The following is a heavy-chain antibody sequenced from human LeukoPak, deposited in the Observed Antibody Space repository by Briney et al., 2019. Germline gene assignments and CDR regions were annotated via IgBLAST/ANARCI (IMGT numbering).Heavy chain of an antibody. Sequence: GASVKVSCKASGYTFTGYYIHWVRQAPGQGREWMGRINPNNGDTNYAQKFPGRVTLTRDTSIGTAYMELSSLRSDDTAMYYCVREITRATTYFDSWGQGTLVTVSS. CDR2: INPNNGDT. D-gene: IGHD1-26*01. CDR1: GYTFTGYY. J-gene: IGHJ4*02. CDR3: VREITRATTYFDS. V-gene: IGHV1-2*06.